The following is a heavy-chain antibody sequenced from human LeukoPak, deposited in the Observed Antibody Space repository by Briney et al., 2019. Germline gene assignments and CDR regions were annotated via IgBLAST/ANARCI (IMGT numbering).Heavy chain of an antibody. CDR2: INHSGST. CDR1: GFTFSDYY. J-gene: IGHJ5*02. D-gene: IGHD3-10*01. V-gene: IGHV4-34*01. Sequence: GSLRLSCAASGFTFSDYYMSWIRQAPGKGLEWIGEINHSGSTNYNPSLKSRVTISVDTSKNQFSLKLSSVTAADTAVYYCARRRDPQWVYYGSGSYGWFDPWGQGTLVTVSS. CDR3: ARRRDPQWVYYGSGSYGWFDP.